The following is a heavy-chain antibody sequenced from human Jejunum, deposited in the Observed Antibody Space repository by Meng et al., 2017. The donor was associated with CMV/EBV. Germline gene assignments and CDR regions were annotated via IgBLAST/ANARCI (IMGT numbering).Heavy chain of an antibody. V-gene: IGHV1-69*06. J-gene: IGHJ3*01. Sequence: CKASGVRYSSYVISSVRQAPGQGLALMGGIIPIADTAKYAQEFQGRVTITADKFTSTAYMELSSLRSEDTAVYYCAINPWGFPVDVWGQGTMVTVSS. D-gene: IGHD7-27*01. CDR2: IIPIADTA. CDR1: GVRYSSYV. CDR3: AINPWGFPVDV.